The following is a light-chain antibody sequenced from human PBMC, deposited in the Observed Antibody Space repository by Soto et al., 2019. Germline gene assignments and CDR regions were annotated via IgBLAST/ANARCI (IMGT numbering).Light chain of an antibody. V-gene: IGKV1-5*03. CDR2: QAS. CDR3: KQYNLQSLP. J-gene: IGKJ4*01. Sequence: DIQMTQSPSTLSASIGDRVTITCRASQNISSWLSWYQQKPGKAPNLLIYQASILESGVPSRFGGSGSGTEFSLTISSLQPDVFATFYCKQYNLQSLPFGGRTRVELK. CDR1: QNISSW.